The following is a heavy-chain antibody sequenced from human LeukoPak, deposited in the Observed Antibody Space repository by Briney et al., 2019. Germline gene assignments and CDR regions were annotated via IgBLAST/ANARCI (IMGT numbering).Heavy chain of an antibody. CDR2: INPNSGGT. V-gene: IGHV1-2*02. Sequence: GASVKVSCKASGYTFTGYYMHWVRQAPGKGLEWMGWINPNSGGTNYAQKFQGRVTMTRDTSISTAYMELSRLRSDDTAVYYCASYSDSSGYFDTRNDAFDIWGQGTMVTVSS. J-gene: IGHJ3*02. CDR1: GYTFTGYY. CDR3: ASYSDSSGYFDTRNDAFDI. D-gene: IGHD3-22*01.